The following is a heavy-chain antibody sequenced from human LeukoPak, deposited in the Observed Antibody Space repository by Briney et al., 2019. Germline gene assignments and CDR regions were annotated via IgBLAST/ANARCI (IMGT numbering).Heavy chain of an antibody. CDR1: GFTFDDYA. CDR3: ARLSSSWYVAAEYFQH. Sequence: QPGRSLRLSCAASGFTFDDYAMHWVRQAPGKGLEWVSGISWNSGSIGYADSVKGRFTISRDNSKNTLYLQMNSLRAEDTAVYYCARLSSSWYVAAEYFQHWGQGTLVTVSS. J-gene: IGHJ1*01. D-gene: IGHD6-13*01. V-gene: IGHV3-9*01. CDR2: ISWNSGSI.